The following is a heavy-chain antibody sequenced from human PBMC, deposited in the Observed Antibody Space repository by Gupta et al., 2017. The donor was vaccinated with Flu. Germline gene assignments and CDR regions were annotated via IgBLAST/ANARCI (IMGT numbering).Heavy chain of an antibody. CDR3: ARDRDRGPWYFDL. CDR2: IWYDGSDK. Sequence: QVQLVESGGGVVQPGRSLRLSCAASGFTFSSYGMPWVRQAPGKGLEWVAVIWYDGSDKYYADSVKGRFTISRDNSKNTLYLQMNSLRAEDTAVYYCARDRDRGPWYFDLWGRGTLVTVSS. CDR1: GFTFSSYG. V-gene: IGHV3-33*01. J-gene: IGHJ2*01. D-gene: IGHD5-12*01.